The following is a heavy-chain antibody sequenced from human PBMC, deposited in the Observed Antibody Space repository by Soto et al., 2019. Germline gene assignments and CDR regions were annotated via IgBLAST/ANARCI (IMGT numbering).Heavy chain of an antibody. CDR1: GFTFTSDA. J-gene: IGHJ4*02. CDR2: ISRSGDNT. CDR3: AFSYHCNY. Sequence: EVHLLDSGGGLVQPGGSLRLSCAASGFTFTSDAMSWVRQAPDKCLEWVSSISRSGDNTYYADSVKGRFTISSDDSKNTLYLQMNSLRAEDTAVYYCAFSYHCNYWGQGALVTVSS. V-gene: IGHV3-23*01. D-gene: IGHD2-2*01.